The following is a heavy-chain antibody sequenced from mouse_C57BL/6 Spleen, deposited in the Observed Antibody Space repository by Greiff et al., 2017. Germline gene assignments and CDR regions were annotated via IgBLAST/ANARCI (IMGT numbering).Heavy chain of an antibody. CDR3: ARTPAASYFDY. Sequence: EVQLQQSGPELVKPGASVKISCKASGYTFTDYYMNWVKPSHGKSLEWIGDLNPNNGGTSYNQKFKGKATLTVDKSSSTAYIELRSLTSEDSAVYDCARTPAASYFDYWGQGTTLTVSS. CDR1: GYTFTDYY. V-gene: IGHV1-26*01. CDR2: LNPNNGGT. D-gene: IGHD6-1*01. J-gene: IGHJ2*01.